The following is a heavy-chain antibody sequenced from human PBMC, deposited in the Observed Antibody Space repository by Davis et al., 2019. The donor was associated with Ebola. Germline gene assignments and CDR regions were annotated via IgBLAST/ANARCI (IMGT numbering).Heavy chain of an antibody. V-gene: IGHV3-23*01. J-gene: IGHJ3*02. CDR1: GFTFSRHS. CDR2: LGTSADT. Sequence: GESLKISCEASGFTFSRHSMNWVRQSPGKGLEWVSTLGTSADTYYADSVKGRFTISRDNSKNTLYLQMNGLRVEDTAIYYCAKDTSNIWFDIWGQGTNVTVAS. CDR3: AKDTSNIWFDI. D-gene: IGHD1-26*01.